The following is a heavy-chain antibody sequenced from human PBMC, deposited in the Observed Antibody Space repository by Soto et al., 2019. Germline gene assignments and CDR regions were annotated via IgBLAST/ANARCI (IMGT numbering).Heavy chain of an antibody. CDR1: GYTFTGYY. V-gene: IGHV1-2*02. Sequence: QVQLVQSGAEVKKPGASVKVSCKASGYTFTGYYMHWVRQAPGQGLEWMGWINPNSGGTKYPQKFQCRVTRTRDTSISTAYMELSRLRADDTAVYYCARDPHQYYDFLRGPGAFDIWGQGTMVTVSS. CDR2: INPNSGGT. CDR3: ARDPHQYYDFLRGPGAFDI. J-gene: IGHJ3*02. D-gene: IGHD3-3*01.